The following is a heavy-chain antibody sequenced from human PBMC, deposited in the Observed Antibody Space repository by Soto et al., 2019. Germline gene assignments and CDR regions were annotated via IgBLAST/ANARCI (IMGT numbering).Heavy chain of an antibody. CDR2: INAGNGNT. J-gene: IGHJ4*02. Sequence: QVQLVQSGAEVKKPGASVKVSCRASGYTFTNYAMHWVRQAPGQRLEWMGWINAGNGNTKYSQKFQDRVTITRDTSASTAYMELSSLTSEDTAVYYCARDSHGCDYWGQGTLVTVSS. CDR1: GYTFTNYA. D-gene: IGHD6-19*01. V-gene: IGHV1-3*01. CDR3: ARDSHGCDY.